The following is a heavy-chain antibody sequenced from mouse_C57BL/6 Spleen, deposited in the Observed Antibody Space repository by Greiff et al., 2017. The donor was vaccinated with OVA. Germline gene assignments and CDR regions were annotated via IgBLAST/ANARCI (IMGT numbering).Heavy chain of an antibody. CDR3: ASEANWDDYAMDY. J-gene: IGHJ4*01. CDR2: INPSSGYT. CDR1: GYTFTSYW. D-gene: IGHD4-1*01. Sequence: VQLQQSGAELAKPGASVKLSCKASGYTFTSYWMHWVKQRPGQGLEWIEYINPSSGYTKYNQKFKDKATLTADKSSSTAYMQLSSLTYEDSAVYYCASEANWDDYAMDYWGQGTSVTVSS. V-gene: IGHV1-7*01.